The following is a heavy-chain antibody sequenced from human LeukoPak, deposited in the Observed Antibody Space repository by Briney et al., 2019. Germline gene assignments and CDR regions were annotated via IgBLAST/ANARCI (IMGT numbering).Heavy chain of an antibody. CDR3: ASIDTAIIWTDY. D-gene: IGHD5-18*01. CDR1: GGSISSGTYY. V-gene: IGHV4-61*02. J-gene: IGHJ4*02. Sequence: PSETLSLTCTVSGGSISSGTYYWTWIRQPAGKGLEWIGRIYTSGSTKYNPSLKSRVTISVDTSKNQFSLKLSSLTAADTAVYYCASIDTAIIWTDYWGQGTLVTVSS. CDR2: IYTSGST.